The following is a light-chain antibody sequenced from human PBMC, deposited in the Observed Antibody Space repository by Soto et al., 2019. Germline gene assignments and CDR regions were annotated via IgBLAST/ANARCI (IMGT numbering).Light chain of an antibody. V-gene: IGKV1-39*01. CDR3: QKSYTTSWT. J-gene: IGKJ1*01. Sequence: DIQMTQSPSSLSASVGDRVTITCRASQSISSHLNWYQQKPGKAPKLLIYAASSLQSGVPSRFSGSGSGTDLNLTISSLQPEDFATYYCQKSYTTSWTFGQGSKVDIK. CDR1: QSISSH. CDR2: AAS.